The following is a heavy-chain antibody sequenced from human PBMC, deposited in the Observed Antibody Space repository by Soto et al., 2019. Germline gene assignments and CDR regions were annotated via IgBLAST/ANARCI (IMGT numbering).Heavy chain of an antibody. CDR1: GYTFTSCG. J-gene: IGHJ3*02. D-gene: IGHD1-26*01. Sequence: ASVKVSCKSSGYTFTSCGMSWGRQAPGQGLEWMGWISAYNGNTNYAQKLQGRVTMTTDTSTSTAYMELRSLRSDDTAVYYCARDWELVRAFDIWGQGTMVTVSS. CDR2: ISAYNGNT. CDR3: ARDWELVRAFDI. V-gene: IGHV1-18*01.